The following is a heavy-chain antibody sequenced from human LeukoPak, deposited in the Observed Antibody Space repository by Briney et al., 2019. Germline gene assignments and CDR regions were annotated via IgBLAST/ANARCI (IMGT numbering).Heavy chain of an antibody. V-gene: IGHV1-69*05. CDR3: ARTPPTEGYYDSSGYYYYYMDV. CDR1: GGTFSSYA. Sequence: ASVKVSCKASGGTFSSYAISWVRQAPGQGLEWMGGIIPIFGTANYAQKCQGRVTITTDESTSTAYMELSSLRSEDTAVYYCARTPPTEGYYDSSGYYYYYMDVWGKGTTVTVSS. J-gene: IGHJ6*03. CDR2: IIPIFGTA. D-gene: IGHD3-22*01.